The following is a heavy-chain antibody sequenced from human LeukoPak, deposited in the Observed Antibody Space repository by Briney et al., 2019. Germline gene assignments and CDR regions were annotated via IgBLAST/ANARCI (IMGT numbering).Heavy chain of an antibody. Sequence: ASVKVSCKASGYTFTSYGISWVRQAPGQGLEWMEWISAYNGNTNYAQKLQGRVTMTTDTSTSTAYMELRSLRSDDTAVYYCARDHPPMPRDIVVVPAAPFDYWGQGTLVTVSS. J-gene: IGHJ4*02. V-gene: IGHV1-18*01. CDR1: GYTFTSYG. CDR2: ISAYNGNT. CDR3: ARDHPPMPRDIVVVPAAPFDY. D-gene: IGHD2-2*01.